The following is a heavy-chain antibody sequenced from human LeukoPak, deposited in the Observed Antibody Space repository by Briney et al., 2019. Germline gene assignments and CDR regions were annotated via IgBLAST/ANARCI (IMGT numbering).Heavy chain of an antibody. Sequence: GGSLRLSCAASGFTFSNAWMSWVRQAPGKGLEWVGRIKSKTDGGTTDYAAPVKGRFSISRDDSKNTLYLQMNSLKTEDTAVYYCTTSYSSGWYFDYWGQGTLVTVSS. V-gene: IGHV3-15*01. CDR3: TTSYSSGWYFDY. J-gene: IGHJ4*02. CDR2: IKSKTDGGTT. CDR1: GFTFSNAW. D-gene: IGHD6-19*01.